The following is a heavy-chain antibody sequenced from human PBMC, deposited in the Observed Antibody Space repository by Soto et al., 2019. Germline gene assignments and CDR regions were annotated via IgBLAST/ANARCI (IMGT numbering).Heavy chain of an antibody. J-gene: IGHJ6*02. V-gene: IGHV3-30*18. Sequence: QVQLVESGGGVVQPGRSLRLSCAASGFTFSSYGMHWVRQAPGKGLEWVAVIYDGSNKYYADSVKGRFTISRDNSNNTLYLKLKRRRAEDTAVYYWAKDLWSGPMYVWGQGTPVTVSS. CDR1: GFTFSSYG. CDR3: AKDLWSGPMYV. CDR2: IYDGSNK. D-gene: IGHD3-3*01.